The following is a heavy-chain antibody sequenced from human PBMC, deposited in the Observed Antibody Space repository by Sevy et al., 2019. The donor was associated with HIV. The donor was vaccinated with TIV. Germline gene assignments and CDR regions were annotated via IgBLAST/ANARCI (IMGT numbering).Heavy chain of an antibody. J-gene: IGHJ2*01. CDR2: LYSTGAT. CDR3: ATPLPSGWYEGTGGYFDL. CDR1: GGSISSSSYY. V-gene: IGHV4-39*01. Sequence: SETLSLTCTISGGSISSSSYYWGWIRQPPGKGLEWMGSLYSTGATSYHPSLESRVTLSADTSRNRFYLQLDSVSAADTAVYYCATPLPSGWYEGTGGYFDLWGRGTLVTVSS. D-gene: IGHD6-19*01.